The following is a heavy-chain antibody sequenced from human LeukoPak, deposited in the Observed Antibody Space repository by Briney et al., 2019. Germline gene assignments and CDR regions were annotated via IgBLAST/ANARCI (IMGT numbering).Heavy chain of an antibody. CDR3: ARCIRWSKSGFDY. V-gene: IGHV4-34*01. CDR2: INHSGST. Sequence: SETLSLTCAVYGGSFSGYYWSWIRQPPGKGLEWIGEINHSGSTDYNPSLKSRVTISVDTSKNQFSLKLSSVTAADTAVYYCARCIRWSKSGFDYWGQGTLVTVSS. J-gene: IGHJ4*02. CDR1: GGSFSGYY. D-gene: IGHD3-3*02.